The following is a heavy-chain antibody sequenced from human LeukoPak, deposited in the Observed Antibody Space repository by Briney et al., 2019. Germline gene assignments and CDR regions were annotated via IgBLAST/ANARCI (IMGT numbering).Heavy chain of an antibody. CDR3: ATSPGSDFDY. Sequence: EASVKVSCKVSGYTLTELSMHWVRQAPGKGLEWMGGFDPEDGETIYAQKFQGRVTMTEDTSTDTAYMELSSLRSEDTAVYYCATSPGSDFDYWVQGTLVTVSS. CDR1: GYTLTELS. J-gene: IGHJ4*02. D-gene: IGHD3-10*01. V-gene: IGHV1-24*01. CDR2: FDPEDGET.